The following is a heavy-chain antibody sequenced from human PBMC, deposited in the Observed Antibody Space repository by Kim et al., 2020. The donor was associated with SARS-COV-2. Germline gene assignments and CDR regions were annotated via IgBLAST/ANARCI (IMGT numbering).Heavy chain of an antibody. D-gene: IGHD3-22*01. J-gene: IGHJ6*02. CDR1: GFTFSSYG. V-gene: IGHV3-33*01. Sequence: GGSLRLSCAASGFTFSSYGMHWVRQAPGKGLEWVAVIWYDGSNKYYADSVKGRFTISRDNSKNTLYLQMNSLRAEDTAVYYCSADYYDSSGYYHYYYGMDVWGQGTTVTVSS. CDR3: SADYYDSSGYYHYYYGMDV. CDR2: IWYDGSNK.